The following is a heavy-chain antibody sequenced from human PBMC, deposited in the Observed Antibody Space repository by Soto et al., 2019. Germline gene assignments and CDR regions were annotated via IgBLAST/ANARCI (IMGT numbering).Heavy chain of an antibody. J-gene: IGHJ6*02. CDR2: MSWNSGSI. V-gene: IGHV3-9*01. CDR3: AKDKDGYYYYDMDV. Sequence: SLCLSCSVSGCTFDDYTNHWVRQAPGKGMELDSGMSWNSGSIGYAGSVKGRFTISRDNAKNSMYLQMYSLRAEDTALYYCAKDKDGYYYYDMDVWGQGTTVTVSS. CDR1: GCTFDDYT. D-gene: IGHD4-17*01.